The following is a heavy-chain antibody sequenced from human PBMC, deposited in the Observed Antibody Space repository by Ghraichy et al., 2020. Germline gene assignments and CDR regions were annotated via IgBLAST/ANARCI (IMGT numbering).Heavy chain of an antibody. V-gene: IGHV4-34*01. CDR3: ARALDYDFWSGFVYYYYYMDV. J-gene: IGHJ6*03. CDR1: GGSFSGYY. D-gene: IGHD3-3*01. Sequence: SETLSLTCAVYGGSFSGYYWSWIRQPPGKGLEWIGEINHSGSTNYNPSLKSRVTISVDTSKNQFSLKLSSVTAADTAVYYCARALDYDFWSGFVYYYYYMDVWGKGTTVTVSS. CDR2: INHSGST.